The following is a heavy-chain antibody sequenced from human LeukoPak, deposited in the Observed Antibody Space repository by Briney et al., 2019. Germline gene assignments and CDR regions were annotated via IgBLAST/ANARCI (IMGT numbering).Heavy chain of an antibody. CDR2: ISGSGGST. D-gene: IGHD3-3*01. CDR1: GFTFSSYA. CDR3: ANLWSGYTTDY. V-gene: IGHV3-23*01. J-gene: IGHJ4*02. Sequence: GGSLRLSCAASGFTFSSYAMSWVRQAPGKGLEWVSAISGSGGSTYYADSVKGRFTISRDNSKDTLYLQMNSLRAEDTAVYYCANLWSGYTTDYWGQGTLVTVSS.